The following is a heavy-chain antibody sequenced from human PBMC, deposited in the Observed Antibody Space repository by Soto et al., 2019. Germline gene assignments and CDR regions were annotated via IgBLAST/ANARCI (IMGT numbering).Heavy chain of an antibody. Sequence: QITLKASGPTLVKPTQTLTLTCTFSGFSLSTSNVGVGWIHQRPGKDLEWLVFIYLDDVKRYSPTLKSRLTITKDTSKNQVVLTMTNMDPVDTATYYCARTKGSTVTYYFDYWGQGTLVTVSS. V-gene: IGHV2-5*02. CDR1: GFSLSTSNVG. J-gene: IGHJ4*02. D-gene: IGHD4-17*01. CDR3: ARTKGSTVTYYFDY. CDR2: IYLDDVK.